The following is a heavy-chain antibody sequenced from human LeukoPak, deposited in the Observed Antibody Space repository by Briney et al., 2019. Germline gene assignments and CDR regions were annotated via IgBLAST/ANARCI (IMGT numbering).Heavy chain of an antibody. CDR2: INAGNGNT. CDR1: GGTFSSYA. V-gene: IGHV1-3*01. CDR3: ATDGGARPSSYYYDSSGYPYYFDY. Sequence: ASVKVSCKASGGTFSSYAISWVRQAPGQRLEWMGWINAGNGNTKYSQKFQGRVTMTEDTSTDTAYMELSSLRSEDTAVYYCATDGGARPSSYYYDSSGYPYYFDYWGQGTLVTVSS. D-gene: IGHD3-22*01. J-gene: IGHJ4*02.